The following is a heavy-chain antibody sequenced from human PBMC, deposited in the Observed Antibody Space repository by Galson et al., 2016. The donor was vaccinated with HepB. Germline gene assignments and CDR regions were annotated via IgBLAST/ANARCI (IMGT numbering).Heavy chain of an antibody. V-gene: IGHV3-30*03. D-gene: IGHD6-13*01. Sequence: SLRLSCATSGFTFSRYGIHWVRQAPGKGLEWVAVVSFDGSNKDYADCVKGRLTISRDNSKNTLYLQMNGLRAEDTAVYYCARGEGGYSSSWYGWYFDVWGRGTLVTVSS. CDR2: VSFDGSNK. CDR3: ARGEGGYSSSWYGWYFDV. CDR1: GFTFSRYG. J-gene: IGHJ2*01.